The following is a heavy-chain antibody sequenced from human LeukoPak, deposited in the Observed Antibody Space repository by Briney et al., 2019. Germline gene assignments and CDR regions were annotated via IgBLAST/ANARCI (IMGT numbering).Heavy chain of an antibody. V-gene: IGHV3-11*04. J-gene: IGHJ6*02. CDR2: ISTSGSAV. D-gene: IGHD2-2*01. CDR1: GFTFSDYY. Sequence: GGSLRLSCAASGFTFSDYYMAWIRQAPGKGLEWISYISTSGSAVYYADSVKGRFTMSRDNAKNSLYLQMNSLRAEDTAVYYCARDRDIVVIPAAMPMDVWGQGTTVTVSS. CDR3: ARDRDIVVIPAAMPMDV.